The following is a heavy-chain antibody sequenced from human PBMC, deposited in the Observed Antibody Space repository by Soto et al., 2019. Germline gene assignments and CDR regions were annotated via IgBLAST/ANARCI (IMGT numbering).Heavy chain of an antibody. CDR1: GGSFSGYY. Sequence: SETLSLTCAVYGGSFSGYYWSWIRQPPGKGLEWIGEINHSGSNNYNPSLKSRVTISVDTSKNQFSLKLSSVTAADTAVYYCARVQKIAARGYYYYYYMDVWGKGTTVTVSS. D-gene: IGHD6-13*01. CDR2: INHSGSN. J-gene: IGHJ6*03. V-gene: IGHV4-34*01. CDR3: ARVQKIAARGYYYYYYMDV.